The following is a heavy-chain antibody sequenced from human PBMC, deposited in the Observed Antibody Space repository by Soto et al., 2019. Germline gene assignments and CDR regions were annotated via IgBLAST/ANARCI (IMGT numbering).Heavy chain of an antibody. CDR2: IYHTGTI. D-gene: IGHD3-10*02. Sequence: SEILSLTCSVSGGSIGSGNFYWSWIRQPPGKGLEWLTSIYHTGTIYITPSLRSRLTISSDTSRNQFSLNLTSVTAADTALYFCARQNVQIGPGFFDYWGRGTLVTVSS. J-gene: IGHJ4*02. CDR3: ARQNVQIGPGFFDY. V-gene: IGHV4-30-4*01. CDR1: GGSIGSGNFY.